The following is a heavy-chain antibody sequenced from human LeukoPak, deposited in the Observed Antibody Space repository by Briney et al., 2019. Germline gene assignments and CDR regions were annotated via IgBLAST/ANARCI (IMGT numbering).Heavy chain of an antibody. D-gene: IGHD3-22*01. CDR3: ARGYDSSGYFDY. V-gene: IGHV1-69*13. J-gene: IGHJ4*02. Sequence: GAPVKVSCKASGGTFSSYAISWVRQAPGQGLEWMGGIIPIFGTANYAQKFQGRVTITADESTSTAYMELSSLRSEDTAVYYCARGYDSSGYFDYWGQGTLVTVSS. CDR1: GGTFSSYA. CDR2: IIPIFGTA.